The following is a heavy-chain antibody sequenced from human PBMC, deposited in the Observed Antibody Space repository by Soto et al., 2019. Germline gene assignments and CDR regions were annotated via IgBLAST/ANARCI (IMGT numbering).Heavy chain of an antibody. CDR3: AMEYCSSTSCDRDY. J-gene: IGHJ4*02. V-gene: IGHV1-69*02. Sequence: QVQLVQSGAEVKKPGSSVKVSCKASGGTFSSYTISWVRQAPGQGLEWMGRIIPILGIANYAQKFQGRVTITADKXXSNAYMELSSLRSEDTAVYYCAMEYCSSTSCDRDYWGQGTLVTVSS. CDR1: GGTFSSYT. D-gene: IGHD2-2*02. CDR2: IIPILGIA.